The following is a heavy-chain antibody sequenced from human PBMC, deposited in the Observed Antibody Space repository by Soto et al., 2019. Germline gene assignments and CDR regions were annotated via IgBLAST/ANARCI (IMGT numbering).Heavy chain of an antibody. V-gene: IGHV3-23*01. Sequence: EVQLLESGGGLVQPGGSLRLSCAASGFTFSSYAMSWVRQAPGKGLEWVSAISGSGGSTYYADSVKGRFTISRDNSKNTLYLQMNSQRAEDTAVYYCAKDLGGNDYSNYGGDYWGQGTLVTVSS. D-gene: IGHD4-4*01. J-gene: IGHJ4*02. CDR3: AKDLGGNDYSNYGGDY. CDR2: ISGSGGST. CDR1: GFTFSSYA.